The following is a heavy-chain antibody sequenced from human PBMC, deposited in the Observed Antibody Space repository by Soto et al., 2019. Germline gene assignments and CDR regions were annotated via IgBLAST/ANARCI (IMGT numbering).Heavy chain of an antibody. J-gene: IGHJ4*02. CDR3: AHSLRLPESDYSSSWPFDY. D-gene: IGHD6-13*01. CDR1: GFSLSTSGVG. V-gene: IGHV2-5*02. Sequence: GSGPTLVNPTQTLTLTCTFSGFSLSTSGVGVGWIRQPPGKALEWLALIYWDDDKRYSPSLKSRLTITKDTSKNQVVLTMTNMDPVDTATYYCAHSLRLPESDYSSSWPFDYWGQGTLVTVSS. CDR2: IYWDDDK.